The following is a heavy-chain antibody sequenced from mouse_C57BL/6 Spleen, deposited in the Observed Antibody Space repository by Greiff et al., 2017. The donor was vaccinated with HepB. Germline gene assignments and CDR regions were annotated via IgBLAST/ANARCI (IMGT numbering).Heavy chain of an antibody. V-gene: IGHV3-6*01. J-gene: IGHJ2*01. CDR3: ATGDYYFDY. CDR2: ISYDGSN. D-gene: IGHD2-13*01. Sequence: EVKLVESGPGLVKPSQSLSLTCSVTGYSITSGYYWNWIRQFPGNKLEWMGYISYDGSNNYNPSLKNRISITRDTSKNQFFLKLNSVTTEDTATYYCATGDYYFDYWGQGTTLTVSS. CDR1: GYSITSGYY.